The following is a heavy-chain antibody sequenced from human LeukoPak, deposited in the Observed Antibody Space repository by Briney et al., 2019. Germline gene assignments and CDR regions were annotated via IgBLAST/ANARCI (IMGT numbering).Heavy chain of an antibody. J-gene: IGHJ4*02. CDR1: GYSFTSYW. D-gene: IGHD2-2*01. V-gene: IGHV5-51*01. CDR2: IYPGDSDT. Sequence: GESLKISCKGSGYSFTSYWIGWVRQMPGKGLEWMGIIYPGDSDTRYSPSFQGQVTISADRSISTAYLQWSSLKASDAAMYYCATRAYCRSTSCSYYFDYWGQGTLVTVSS. CDR3: ATRAYCRSTSCSYYFDY.